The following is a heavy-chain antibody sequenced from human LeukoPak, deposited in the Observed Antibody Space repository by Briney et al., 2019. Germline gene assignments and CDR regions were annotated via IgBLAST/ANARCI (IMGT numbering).Heavy chain of an antibody. CDR3: ARALLSPGYMDV. D-gene: IGHD3-16*02. CDR2: IIPIFGTA. Sequence: ASVNVSCKASGGTFSSYAISWVRQAPGQGLEWMGGIIPIFGTANYAQKFQGRVTITADESTSTAYMELSSLRSEDTAVYYCARALLSPGYMDVWGKGTTVTVSS. V-gene: IGHV1-69*13. CDR1: GGTFSSYA. J-gene: IGHJ6*03.